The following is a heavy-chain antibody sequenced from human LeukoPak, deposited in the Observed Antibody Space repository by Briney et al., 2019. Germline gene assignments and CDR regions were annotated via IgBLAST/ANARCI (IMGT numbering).Heavy chain of an antibody. CDR1: GFTFSSYA. D-gene: IGHD3-16*01. V-gene: IGHV3-30*04. CDR3: ARGSYDSVWGTLGFDY. Sequence: GGSLRLSCAASGFTFSSYAMHWVRQAPGKGLEWVAVISYDGSNKYYADSVKGRFTISRDNSKNTLYLQMNSLRVEDTAVYYCARGSYDSVWGTLGFDYWGQGTLVTISS. J-gene: IGHJ4*02. CDR2: ISYDGSNK.